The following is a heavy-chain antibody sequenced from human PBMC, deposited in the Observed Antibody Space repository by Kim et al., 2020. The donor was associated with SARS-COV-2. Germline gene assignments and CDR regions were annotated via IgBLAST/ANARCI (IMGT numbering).Heavy chain of an antibody. CDR2: ISSSGTTM. CDR1: GFSFSGYT. Sequence: GGSLRLSCAASGFSFSGYTMNWVRQTPGKGLEYISFISSSGTTMFYADSVKGRFTVSRDNAKNLLFLQMNSLRDDDTAIYYCAKGGGSGSWLTDSWGQGTLVTVSS. V-gene: IGHV3-48*02. CDR3: AKGGGSGSWLTDS. J-gene: IGHJ4*02. D-gene: IGHD6-13*01.